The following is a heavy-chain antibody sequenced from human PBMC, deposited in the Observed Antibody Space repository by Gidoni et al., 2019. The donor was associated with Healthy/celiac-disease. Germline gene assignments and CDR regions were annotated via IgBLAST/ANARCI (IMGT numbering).Heavy chain of an antibody. J-gene: IGHJ4*02. CDR2: SYGSTI. Sequence: SYGSTIYYADSVKGRFTISRDNAKNSLYLQMNSLRAEDTAVYYCARQLYHDFWSGYSGEVFDYWGQGTLVTVSS. D-gene: IGHD3-3*01. V-gene: IGHV3-11*01. CDR3: ARQLYHDFWSGYSGEVFDY.